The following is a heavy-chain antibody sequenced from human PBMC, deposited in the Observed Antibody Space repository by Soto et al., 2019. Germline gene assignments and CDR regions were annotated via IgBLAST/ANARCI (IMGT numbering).Heavy chain of an antibody. CDR3: AKGGWYTSSSRSDC. CDR1: GFTLSGVD. V-gene: IGHV3-30*18. CDR2: MSYDGRNQ. J-gene: IGHJ4*02. Sequence: QVQLVESGGGVVQPGTSLRLSCSASGFTLSGVDMHWVRQAPGKGLEWVAVMSYDGRNQYIADSVKGRFTVSRDSSKSSLYLQMNSRRTEGAAVYYCAKGGWYTSSSRSDCWGQGTLGTVSS. D-gene: IGHD6-6*01.